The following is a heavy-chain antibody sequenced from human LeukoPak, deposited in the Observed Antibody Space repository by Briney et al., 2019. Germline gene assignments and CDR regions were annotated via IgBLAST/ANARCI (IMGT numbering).Heavy chain of an antibody. V-gene: IGHV4-39*01. Sequence: SETLSLTCTVSGDSISSSSYYWGWIRQPPGKGLEWIGSIYYSGSTYYNPSLKSRVTISVDTSKNQFSLKLSSVTAADTAVYYCARRGVGTIFGVVVYYFDYWGQGTLVTVSS. D-gene: IGHD3-3*01. CDR2: IYYSGST. J-gene: IGHJ4*02. CDR3: ARRGVGTIFGVVVYYFDY. CDR1: GDSISSSSYY.